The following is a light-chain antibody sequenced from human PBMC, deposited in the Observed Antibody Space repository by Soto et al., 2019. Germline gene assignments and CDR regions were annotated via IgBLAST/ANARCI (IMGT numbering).Light chain of an antibody. J-gene: IGKJ2*01. Sequence: DIQMTQSPASLSTSLGDSITISCRTSQSVHTYLNWYQHKPGTAPKLLIYGASRLQSGVPSSFRGTGAGTDFTLLISSVRPGDFATYYWKQGYSSPHAFGQGPKVDIK. CDR2: GAS. V-gene: IGKV1-39*01. CDR3: KQGYSSPHA. CDR1: QSVHTY.